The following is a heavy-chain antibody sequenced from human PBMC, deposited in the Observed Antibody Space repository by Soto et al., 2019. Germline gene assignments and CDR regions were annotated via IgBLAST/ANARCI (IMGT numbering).Heavy chain of an antibody. D-gene: IGHD3-3*01. CDR3: ARVVQNDFWSGFDY. CDR1: GFTFSSYG. V-gene: IGHV3-33*01. J-gene: IGHJ4*02. Sequence: QVQLVESGGGVVQPGRSLRLSCAASGFTFSSYGMHWVRQAPGKGLEWVAVIWYDGSNKYHADSVKGRFTISRDNSKNTLYLQMNSLRAEDTAVYYCARVVQNDFWSGFDYWGQGTLVTVSS. CDR2: IWYDGSNK.